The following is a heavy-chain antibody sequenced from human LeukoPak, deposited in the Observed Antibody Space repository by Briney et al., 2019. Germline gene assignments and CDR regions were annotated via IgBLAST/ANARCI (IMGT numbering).Heavy chain of an antibody. Sequence: PGGSLRLSCSASGFTFRSYGMHWVRQAPGKGLEWVALIWYDGTTKDYADSVKGRFTISRDNSKNTLYLQMNSLRAEDTSVYYCARARMVGGTTYYFAYWGQGTLVTVSS. J-gene: IGHJ4*02. CDR3: ARARMVGGTTYYFAY. CDR2: IWYDGTTK. CDR1: GFTFRSYG. D-gene: IGHD1-26*01. V-gene: IGHV3-33*08.